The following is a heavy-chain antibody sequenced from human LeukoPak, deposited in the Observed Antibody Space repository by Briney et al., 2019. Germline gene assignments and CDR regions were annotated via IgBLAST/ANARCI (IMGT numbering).Heavy chain of an antibody. D-gene: IGHD3-10*01. J-gene: IGHJ4*02. CDR2: INHSGST. CDR1: GGSFGGYY. Sequence: SETLSLTCAVYGGSFGGYYWSWIRQPPGKGLEWIGEINHSGSTNYNPSLKSRVTISVDTSKNQFSLKLSSVTAADTAVYYCARLTSQISYGLDTLYYFDYWGQGTLVTVSS. V-gene: IGHV4-34*01. CDR3: ARLTSQISYGLDTLYYFDY.